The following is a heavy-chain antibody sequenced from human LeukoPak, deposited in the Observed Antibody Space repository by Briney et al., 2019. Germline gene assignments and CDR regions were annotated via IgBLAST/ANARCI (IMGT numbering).Heavy chain of an antibody. Sequence: PSETLSLTCTVSGGSISSGSYYWSWIRQPAGKGLEWIGRIYTSGSTNYNPSLKSRVTISVDTSKNQFSLKLSSVTAADTAVYYCARGASGSYGYYMDVWGKGTTVTVSS. V-gene: IGHV4-61*02. D-gene: IGHD1-26*01. CDR3: ARGASGSYGYYMDV. J-gene: IGHJ6*03. CDR1: GGSISSGSYY. CDR2: IYTSGST.